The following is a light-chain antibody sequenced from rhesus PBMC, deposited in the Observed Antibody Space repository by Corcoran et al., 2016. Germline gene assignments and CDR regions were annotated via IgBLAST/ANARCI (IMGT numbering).Light chain of an antibody. Sequence: DLQMTQSPSSLSASVGDKVTITCRARQAISSWLAWYPQKPGKAPKLLIYKASRLKSGVPSRFSGSGSVTDVTLTISSLQPEDFATYYCLQYSTSPPTFGQGTQVEIK. CDR1: QAISSW. J-gene: IGKJ1*01. CDR3: LQYSTSPPT. V-gene: IGKV1-22*01. CDR2: KAS.